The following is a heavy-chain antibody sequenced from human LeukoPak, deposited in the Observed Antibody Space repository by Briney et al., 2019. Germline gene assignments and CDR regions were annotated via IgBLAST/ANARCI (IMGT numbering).Heavy chain of an antibody. CDR1: GFTFSYHW. V-gene: IGHV3-7*01. D-gene: IGHD3-3*01. CDR3: AKEIYDFWSGYYMYNWFDP. CDR2: IKNDGAVK. J-gene: IGHJ5*02. Sequence: GGSLTLSCAASGFTFSYHWMTWVRQAPGKGLEWVANIKNDGAVKNYVDSVKGRFTISRDNAKNSLYLQMNSLRAEDTAVYYCAKEIYDFWSGYYMYNWFDPWGQGTLVTVSS.